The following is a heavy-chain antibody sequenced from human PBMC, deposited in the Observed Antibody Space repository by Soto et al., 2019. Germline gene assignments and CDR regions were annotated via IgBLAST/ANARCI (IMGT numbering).Heavy chain of an antibody. CDR2: IYYTGST. D-gene: IGHD3-22*01. CDR3: ARDALVGYDSSGYYGGGWFDP. CDR1: GGSISSYY. V-gene: IGHV4-59*01. Sequence: SETLSLTCTVSGGSISSYYWSWVRQPPGKGLEWIGYIYYTGSTNYNPSLRGRVTISVDTSKNQFSLKLSSVTAADTAVYYCARDALVGYDSSGYYGGGWFDPWGQGTLVSVSS. J-gene: IGHJ5*02.